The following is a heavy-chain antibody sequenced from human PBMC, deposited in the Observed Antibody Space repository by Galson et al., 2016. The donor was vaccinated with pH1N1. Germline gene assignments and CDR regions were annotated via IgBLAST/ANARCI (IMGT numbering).Heavy chain of an antibody. Sequence: SLRLSCAASGFEFNNYAMSWVRQAPGKGLEWVSAMSVRGGHTYYLDVVKGSFTISRDNPQNTLYLQMDRLRVDDTAVYYCVKDQGRYSSGWCFDHWGQGTLVSV. V-gene: IGHV3-23*01. CDR1: GFEFNNYA. CDR3: VKDQGRYSSGWCFDH. D-gene: IGHD6-19*01. J-gene: IGHJ4*02. CDR2: MSVRGGHT.